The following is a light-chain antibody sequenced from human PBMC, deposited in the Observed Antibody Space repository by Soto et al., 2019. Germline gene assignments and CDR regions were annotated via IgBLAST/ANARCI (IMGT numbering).Light chain of an antibody. CDR1: RSNIGSYD. CDR3: ATWDDSLSVL. Sequence: QPVLTQPPSASGTPGQRVTISCSGSRSNIGSYDVYWYQQVPGTAPKLLIYGDSRRPSGVPDRFSGSKSGTSAFLAISGLRSEDEADYYCATWDDSLSVLFGGGTQLTVL. CDR2: GDS. V-gene: IGLV1-47*02. J-gene: IGLJ3*02.